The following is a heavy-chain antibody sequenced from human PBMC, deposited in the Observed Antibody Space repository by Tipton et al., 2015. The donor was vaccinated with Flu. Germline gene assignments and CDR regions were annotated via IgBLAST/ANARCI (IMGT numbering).Heavy chain of an antibody. CDR2: LYASGET. CDR1: GGSITDNHYY. CDR3: ARACLSVTDSSEHFDF. Sequence: TLSLTCTVSGGSITDNHYYWNWIRQPAGRGLQWIGRLYASGETFYSPSFRSRVSISADTSNNQLSLMLASVTAADTAVYFCARACLSVTDSSEHFDFWGQGVLVTVSS. D-gene: IGHD2-21*01. V-gene: IGHV4-61*02. J-gene: IGHJ4*02.